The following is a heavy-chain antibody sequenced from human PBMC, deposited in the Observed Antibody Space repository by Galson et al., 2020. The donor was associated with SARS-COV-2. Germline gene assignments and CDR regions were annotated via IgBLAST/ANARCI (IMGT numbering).Heavy chain of an antibody. CDR1: VGSLSGYY. CDR2: INHGGST. J-gene: IGHJ2*01. CDR3: ARRIWSGSPISWYFDL. V-gene: IGHV4-34*01. Sequence: SGTLTLTCAVYVGSLSGYYWTWIRQHPGKGLEWIGEINHGGSTNYNPSLKSRVTISLDTSKNQFSLKLHSVTAADTAVYYCARRIWSGSPISWYFDLWGRGTLVTVSS. D-gene: IGHD3-3*01.